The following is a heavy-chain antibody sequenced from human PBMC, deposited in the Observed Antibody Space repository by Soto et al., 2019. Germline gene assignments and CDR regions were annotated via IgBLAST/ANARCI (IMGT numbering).Heavy chain of an antibody. CDR3: ARERDYYDSSENDY. D-gene: IGHD3-22*01. V-gene: IGHV1-18*04. CDR1: GYTFTSYG. CDR2: ISAYNGNT. Sequence: RASVKVSCKASGYTFTSYGISCVLQSPGQGLEWMGWISAYNGNTNYAQKLQGRVTMTTDTPTSTAYMELRSLRSDDTAVYYCARERDYYDSSENDYWGQGTLVTVSS. J-gene: IGHJ4*02.